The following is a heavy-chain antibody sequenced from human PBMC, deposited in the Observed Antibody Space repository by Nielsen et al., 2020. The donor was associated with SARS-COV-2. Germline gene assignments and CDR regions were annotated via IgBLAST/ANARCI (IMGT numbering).Heavy chain of an antibody. D-gene: IGHD1-26*01. CDR3: AKDHHYSGRSFDY. CDR2: IRYDGSRQ. CDR1: GFTFSNYG. V-gene: IGHV3-30*02. Sequence: GESLKISCAASGFTFSNYGMHWVHQAPGKGLEWVAFIRYDGSRQYYADSVKGRFTISRDNSKNTLYLQINSLRAEDTAVFYCAKDHHYSGRSFDYWGQGTLVTVSS. J-gene: IGHJ4*02.